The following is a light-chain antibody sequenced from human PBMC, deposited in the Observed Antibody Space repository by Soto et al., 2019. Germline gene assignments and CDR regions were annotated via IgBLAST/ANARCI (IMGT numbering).Light chain of an antibody. CDR2: AAS. Sequence: DIEMTQSPSSLSASVGDRVTITCRASHTIASHLNWYQQKPGEAPKLLIYAASSLQSGVPSRFSGTSSGTTFTLIISSMQPEDVANYSCQQSHTFPLTFGPGNRVELK. CDR1: HTIASH. V-gene: IGKV1-39*01. CDR3: QQSHTFPLT. J-gene: IGKJ3*01.